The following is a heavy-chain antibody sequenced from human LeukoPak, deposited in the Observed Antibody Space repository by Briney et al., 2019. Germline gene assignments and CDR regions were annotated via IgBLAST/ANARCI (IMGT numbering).Heavy chain of an antibody. V-gene: IGHV4-39*07. J-gene: IGHJ6*03. CDR3: ARATYSSSPYMDV. CDR2: IYYSGST. D-gene: IGHD6-6*01. Sequence: SETLSLTCTVSGGSISSSSYYWGWIRQPPGKGLEWIGSIYYSGSTYYNPSLKSRVTISVDTSKNQFSLKLSSVTAADTAVYYCARATYSSSPYMDVWGKGTTVTVSS. CDR1: GGSISSSSYY.